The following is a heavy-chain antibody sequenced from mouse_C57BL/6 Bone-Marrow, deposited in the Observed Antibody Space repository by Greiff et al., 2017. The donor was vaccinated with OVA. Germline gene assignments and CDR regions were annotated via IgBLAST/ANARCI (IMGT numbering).Heavy chain of an antibody. CDR3: ARHGGGYYYGSSHWYFDV. V-gene: IGHV1-62-2*01. D-gene: IGHD1-1*01. Sequence: LVKPFASVKLSCKASGYTFTEYTIHWVKQRSGQGLEWIGWFYPGSGSIKYNEKFKDKATLTADKSSSTVYMELSRLTSEDSAVYFCARHGGGYYYGSSHWYFDVWGTGTTVTVSS. CDR2: FYPGSGSI. J-gene: IGHJ1*03. CDR1: GYTFTEYT.